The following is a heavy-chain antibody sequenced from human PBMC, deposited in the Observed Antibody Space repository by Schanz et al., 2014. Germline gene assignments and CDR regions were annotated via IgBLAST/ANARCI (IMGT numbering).Heavy chain of an antibody. J-gene: IGHJ3*02. D-gene: IGHD4-17*01. Sequence: QVQLQESGPGLVKPSQTLSLTCTVSGGSVSSGGDYWSWIRQHPGKGLEWIGYISYSGVTYYNPSLNSRVTISVDRSRNQFSLNLSSATAADTAVYYCARDRGHGDLPGDIWGQGTMVTVSS. CDR3: ARDRGHGDLPGDI. V-gene: IGHV4-31*03. CDR2: ISYSGVT. CDR1: GGSVSSGGDY.